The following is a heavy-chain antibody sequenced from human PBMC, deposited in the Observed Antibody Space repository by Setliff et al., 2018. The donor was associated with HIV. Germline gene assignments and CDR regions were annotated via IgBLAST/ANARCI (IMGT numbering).Heavy chain of an antibody. V-gene: IGHV1-69*10. Sequence: RASVKVSCKASGGNFRSYGISWVRQAPGQGREWMGGIIPMSGVPKYAQKFQGRVTITSDKSTSTAYMEFSSLRSEDTAVYYCGRSNTALDAFDIWVKGTMVTVSS. CDR3: GRSNTALDAFDI. CDR2: IIPMSGVP. J-gene: IGHJ3*02. CDR1: GGNFRSYG. D-gene: IGHD4-4*01.